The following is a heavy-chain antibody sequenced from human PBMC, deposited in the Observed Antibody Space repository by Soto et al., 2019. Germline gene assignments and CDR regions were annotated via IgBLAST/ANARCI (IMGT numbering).Heavy chain of an antibody. CDR2: INAGSGNT. CDR3: ARDTETLGPRANDALDI. Sequence: ASVKVSCKAAGYTFSSYTMNWVRQAPGQSLEWMGWINAGSGNTKYSQSFQGRVSITRDTSASTVYMELTGLKSEDTAVYYCARDTETLGPRANDALDIWGQGTMVTV. D-gene: IGHD3-3*02. J-gene: IGHJ3*02. CDR1: GYTFSSYT. V-gene: IGHV1-3*01.